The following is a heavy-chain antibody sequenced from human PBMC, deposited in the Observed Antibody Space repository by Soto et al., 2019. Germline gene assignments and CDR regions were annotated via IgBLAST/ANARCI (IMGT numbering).Heavy chain of an antibody. CDR1: GASIRDGDYY. Sequence: PSETLSLTCSVSGASIRDGDYYWSWLRQPPGKGPEWIGIIDYTGGTHYNPTLTGPVSMSVDTSANQFSLKVNFVTAADSAVYHCARVGYGHYGRGYYFDFWGPGILVTVSS. D-gene: IGHD4-17*01. CDR3: ARVGYGHYGRGYYFDF. CDR2: IDYTGGT. J-gene: IGHJ4*02. V-gene: IGHV4-30-4*01.